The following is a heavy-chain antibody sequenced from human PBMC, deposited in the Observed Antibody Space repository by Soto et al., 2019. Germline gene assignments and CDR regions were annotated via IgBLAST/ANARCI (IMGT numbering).Heavy chain of an antibody. D-gene: IGHD1-26*01. CDR3: ARRGSGSYYDY. Sequence: EVQLLESGGGLVQPGGSLRLSCAASGFTFSSYAMRWVRQAPGKGLEWVSAISGSGDSTYYADSVKGRFTVSRDTSKNTLYLQMTSLSAWDTAVYCCARRGSGSYYDYWGQGTLVTVSS. CDR2: ISGSGDST. CDR1: GFTFSSYA. V-gene: IGHV3-23*01. J-gene: IGHJ4*02.